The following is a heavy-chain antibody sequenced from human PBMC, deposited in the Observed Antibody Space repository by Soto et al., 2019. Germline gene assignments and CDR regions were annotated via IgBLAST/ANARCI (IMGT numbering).Heavy chain of an antibody. CDR2: IGTRGSYT. CDR1: GFTFSTHT. V-gene: IGHV3-21*02. J-gene: IGHJ4*02. D-gene: IGHD2-15*01. CDR3: ARACIGGSCYFDY. Sequence: EVQLVESGGALVQPGGSLRLSCAASGFTFSTHTMNWVRQAPGKGLEWVSSIGTRGSYTYYADSVKGRFTISRDNAKNSLYLQMNSLRADDTALYYCARACIGGSCYFDYWGQGILVTVSS.